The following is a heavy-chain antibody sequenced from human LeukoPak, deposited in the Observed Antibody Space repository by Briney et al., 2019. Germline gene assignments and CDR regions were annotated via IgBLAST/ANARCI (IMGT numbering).Heavy chain of an antibody. CDR3: ARANEVGAFDI. V-gene: IGHV3-48*03. D-gene: IGHD4/OR15-4a*01. CDR2: ISSSGSTI. J-gene: IGHJ3*02. CDR1: GFTFSSYE. Sequence: GGSLRLSCAASGFTFSSYEMNWVRQAPGKGLEWVSYISSSGSTIYYADSVKGRFTISRDNAKNSLYLQMNSLRAEDTAVYCCARANEVGAFDIWGQGTMVTVSS.